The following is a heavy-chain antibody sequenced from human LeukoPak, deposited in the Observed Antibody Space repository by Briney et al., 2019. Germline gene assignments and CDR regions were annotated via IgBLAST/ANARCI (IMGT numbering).Heavy chain of an antibody. Sequence: GGSLRLSCVASGFSFNNYAMNWVRQAPGKGLEWVSLIIGSSGTTFYADSVKGRFTISRDKSKSTLYLQMNSLRADDTAVYYCGRTIAQYSNSWLYYFYGLDVWGQGTTVTVSS. D-gene: IGHD6-13*01. V-gene: IGHV3-23*01. CDR3: GRTIAQYSNSWLYYFYGLDV. CDR2: IIGSSGTT. CDR1: GFSFNNYA. J-gene: IGHJ6*02.